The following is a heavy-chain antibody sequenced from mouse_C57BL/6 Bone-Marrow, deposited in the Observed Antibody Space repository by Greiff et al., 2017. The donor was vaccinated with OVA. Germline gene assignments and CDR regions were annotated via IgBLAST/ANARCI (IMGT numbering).Heavy chain of an antibody. Sequence: VKLQQPGAELVKPGASVKMSCKASGYTFTSYWITWVKQRPGQGLEWIGDIYPGSGSTNYNEKFKSKATLTVATSSSTAYMQLSSLTSEDSAVYDCAKSDYRKQGYDGDDWGQGTTFTVSS. CDR2: IYPGSGST. D-gene: IGHD2-12*01. V-gene: IGHV1-55*01. J-gene: IGHJ2*01. CDR1: GYTFTSYW. CDR3: AKSDYRKQGYDGDD.